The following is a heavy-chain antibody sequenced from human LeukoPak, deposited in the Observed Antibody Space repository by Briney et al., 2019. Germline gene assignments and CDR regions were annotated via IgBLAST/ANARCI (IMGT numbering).Heavy chain of an antibody. D-gene: IGHD6-13*01. Sequence: GGSLRLSCAASGFTFSSYGMHWVRQAPGKGLEWVAVISYDGSNKYYADSVKGRFTISRDNAKNSLYLQMNSLRAEDTAVYYCAKGGIAAAEYFDVWGQGAMVTVSS. CDR1: GFTFSSYG. V-gene: IGHV3-30*18. CDR3: AKGGIAAAEYFDV. CDR2: ISYDGSNK. J-gene: IGHJ3*01.